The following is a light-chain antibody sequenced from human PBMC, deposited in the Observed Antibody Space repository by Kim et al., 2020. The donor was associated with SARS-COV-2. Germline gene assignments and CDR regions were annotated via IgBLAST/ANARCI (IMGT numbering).Light chain of an antibody. CDR3: QQYNNWPLT. J-gene: IGKJ4*01. CDR2: AVS. V-gene: IGKV3-15*01. CDR1: QSVSSN. Sequence: VMTQSPATLSVSPGERATLSCRASQSVSSNVAWYQQKPGQAPRLLIYAVSTRATAIPARFSGSASGTDFTLTISSLQSEDFAIYYCQQYNNWPLTFGGGTKVDIK.